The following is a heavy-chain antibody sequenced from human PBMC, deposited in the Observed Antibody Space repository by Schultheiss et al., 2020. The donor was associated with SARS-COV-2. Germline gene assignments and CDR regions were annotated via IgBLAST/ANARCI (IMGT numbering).Heavy chain of an antibody. D-gene: IGHD1-1*01. CDR2: IWYDGSNK. Sequence: GGSLRLSCAASGFTFSSYGMHWVRQAPGKGLEWVAVIWYDGSNKYYADSVKGRFTISRDNAKNSLYLQMNSLRAEDTAVYYCARENGNDASDVWGQGIMVTVSS. CDR3: ARENGNDASDV. J-gene: IGHJ3*01. V-gene: IGHV3-33*08. CDR1: GFTFSSYG.